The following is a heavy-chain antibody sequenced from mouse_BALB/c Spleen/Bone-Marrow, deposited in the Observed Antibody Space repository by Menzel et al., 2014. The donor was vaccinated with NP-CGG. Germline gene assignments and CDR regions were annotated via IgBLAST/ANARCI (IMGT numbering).Heavy chain of an antibody. CDR2: ISGGGSYT. CDR1: GFTFSSYG. J-gene: IGHJ3*01. CDR3: ARHAYYDQTEVSFVY. D-gene: IGHD2-4*01. Sequence: VQLKDSGGNLVKSGGSLKLFCAASGFTFSSYGMSWVRQTPEKRLEWVATISGGGSYTFYPDSVKGRFTISRDNAKNNLYLQLSSLRSEDTALYYCARHAYYDQTEVSFVYWGQGTLVTVSA. V-gene: IGHV5-9-2*01.